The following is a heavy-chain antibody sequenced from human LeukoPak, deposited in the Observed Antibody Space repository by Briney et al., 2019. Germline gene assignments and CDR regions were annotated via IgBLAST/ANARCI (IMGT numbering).Heavy chain of an antibody. V-gene: IGHV4-59*11. J-gene: IGHJ6*02. Sequence: SETLSLTCTVSGGSISSHYWSWIRQPPGKGLEWIGYIYYSGSTNYNPSLKSRVTISVDTSKNQFSLKLSSVTAADTAVYYCARERRGYDILTGYFDYYYGMDVWGQGTTVTVSS. CDR1: GGSISSHY. CDR3: ARERRGYDILTGYFDYYYGMDV. D-gene: IGHD3-9*01. CDR2: IYYSGST.